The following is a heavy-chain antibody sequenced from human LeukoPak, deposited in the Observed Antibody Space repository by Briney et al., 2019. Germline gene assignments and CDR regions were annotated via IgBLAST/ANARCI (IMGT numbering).Heavy chain of an antibody. Sequence: SVKVSCKASGGTFSSYAISWVRQAPGQGLEWMGGIIPIFGTANYAQKFQGRVTITADESTSTVYMELSSLRSEDTAVYYCARGPLRLGYCSGGSCYHFDYWGQGTLVTVSS. CDR3: ARGPLRLGYCSGGSCYHFDY. D-gene: IGHD2-15*01. J-gene: IGHJ4*02. V-gene: IGHV1-69*13. CDR2: IIPIFGTA. CDR1: GGTFSSYA.